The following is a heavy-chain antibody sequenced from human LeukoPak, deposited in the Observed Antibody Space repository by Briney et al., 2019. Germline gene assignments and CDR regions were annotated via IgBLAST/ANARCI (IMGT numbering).Heavy chain of an antibody. CDR2: INPSGGST. CDR1: GYTFTSYY. Sequence: ASVKVSCKASGYTFTSYYMHWVRQAPGQGLEWMGIINPSGGSTSYAQKFQGRVTMTRDTSTSTVYMELSSLRSEDTAVYYCARDENCSGGSCYFSFDYWGQGTLVTVS. D-gene: IGHD2-15*01. V-gene: IGHV1-46*03. J-gene: IGHJ4*02. CDR3: ARDENCSGGSCYFSFDY.